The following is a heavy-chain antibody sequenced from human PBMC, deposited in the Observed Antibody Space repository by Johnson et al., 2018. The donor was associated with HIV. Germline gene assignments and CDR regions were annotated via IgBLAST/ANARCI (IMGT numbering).Heavy chain of an antibody. D-gene: IGHD1-26*01. Sequence: VQLMESGGGLVQPGGSLRLSCAASGFTFSTYDMHWVRQTTGKRLEWVSAIGTAGDTYYPGSVEGRFTISRDYSKNTLYLQMNSLRGEDTAVYYCATDRGGSYDAFHIWGQGTMVTVSS. V-gene: IGHV3-13*01. CDR2: IGTAGDT. CDR3: ATDRGGSYDAFHI. J-gene: IGHJ3*02. CDR1: GFTFSTYD.